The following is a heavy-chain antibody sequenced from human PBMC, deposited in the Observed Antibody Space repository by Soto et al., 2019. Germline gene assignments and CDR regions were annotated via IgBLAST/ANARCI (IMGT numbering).Heavy chain of an antibody. CDR3: ARVGYSYGSRGLDS. J-gene: IGHJ4*02. Sequence: ASLKGSCKAAGYTFTSYVINWGRQAPGQGLEWMGWISGYDGNTNYAQKLQGRVTMTTDTSTSTAYMELRSLRSDDTAVYYCARVGYSYGSRGLDSWGQGTLVTVSS. D-gene: IGHD5-18*01. CDR1: GYTFTSYV. V-gene: IGHV1-18*04. CDR2: ISGYDGNT.